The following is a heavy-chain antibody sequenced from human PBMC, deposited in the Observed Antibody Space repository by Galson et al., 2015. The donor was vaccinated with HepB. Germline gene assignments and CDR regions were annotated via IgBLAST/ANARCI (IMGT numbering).Heavy chain of an antibody. CDR3: ARGWEQYFDY. CDR2: ISSSTNYI. CDR1: GFTFSSYT. Sequence: LRLSCAASGFTFSSYTINWVRQAPGKGLEWVSSISSSTNYIYYADSVKGRFTISRDNAKNSLYLQMTSLGAEDSAVYYCARGWEQYFDYWGQGTLVTVSS. V-gene: IGHV3-21*01. J-gene: IGHJ4*02. D-gene: IGHD1-26*01.